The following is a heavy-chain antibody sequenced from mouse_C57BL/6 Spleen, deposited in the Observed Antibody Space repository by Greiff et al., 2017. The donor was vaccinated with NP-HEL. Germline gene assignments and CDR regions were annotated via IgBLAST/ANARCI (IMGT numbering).Heavy chain of an antibody. Sequence: VQLQQSGPELVKPGASVKISCKASGYAFSSSWMNWVKQRPGKGLEWIGRIYPGDGDTNYNGKFKGQATLTADKSSSTAYMQLSSLTSEDSAVYFCSSYYYRSSSYAMDYWGQGTSVTVSS. D-gene: IGHD1-1*01. CDR1: GYAFSSSW. J-gene: IGHJ4*01. CDR3: SSYYYRSSSYAMDY. V-gene: IGHV1-82*01. CDR2: IYPGDGDT.